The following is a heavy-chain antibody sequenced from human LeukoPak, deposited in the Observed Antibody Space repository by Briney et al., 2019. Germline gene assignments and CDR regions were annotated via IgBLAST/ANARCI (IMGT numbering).Heavy chain of an antibody. Sequence: SETLSLTCTVSGYSISSGYYWGWIRQPPGKGLEWIGSIYHSGSTYYNPSLKSRVTISVDTSKNQFFLRLSSVTAADTAVYFCARSQTYGDHPPFDYWGQGTLVTVSS. J-gene: IGHJ4*02. CDR3: ARSQTYGDHPPFDY. CDR1: GYSISSGYY. CDR2: IYHSGST. V-gene: IGHV4-38-2*02. D-gene: IGHD4-17*01.